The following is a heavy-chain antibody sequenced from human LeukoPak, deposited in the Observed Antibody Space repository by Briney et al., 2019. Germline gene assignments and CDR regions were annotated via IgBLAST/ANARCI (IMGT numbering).Heavy chain of an antibody. CDR3: ARGTVTTPLDY. D-gene: IGHD4-17*01. CDR2: IIPILGIA. J-gene: IGHJ4*02. V-gene: IGHV1-69*04. Sequence: SVKVSCKASGGTFSSYAISWVRQAPGQGLEWMGRIIPILGIANYAQKFQGRVTITADKSTSTAYMELSSLISEDTAVYYCARGTVTTPLDYWGQGTLVTVSS. CDR1: GGTFSSYA.